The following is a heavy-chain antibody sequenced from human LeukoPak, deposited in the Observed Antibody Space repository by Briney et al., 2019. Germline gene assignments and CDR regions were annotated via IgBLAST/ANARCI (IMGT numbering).Heavy chain of an antibody. CDR1: GFTFSSYA. Sequence: GGSLRLSCAASGFTFSSYAMSWVRQAPGKGLEWVSGISGSGGSTYYADSVKGRFTISRDNSNNTLYLQMNSLRAEDTAMYYCAKGGVGSGKTFDSWGQGTLVTVSS. V-gene: IGHV3-23*01. J-gene: IGHJ4*02. CDR3: AKGGVGSGKTFDS. D-gene: IGHD3-10*01. CDR2: ISGSGGST.